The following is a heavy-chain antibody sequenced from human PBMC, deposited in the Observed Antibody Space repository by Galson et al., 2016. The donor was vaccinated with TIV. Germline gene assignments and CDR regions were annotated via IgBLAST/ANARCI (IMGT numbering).Heavy chain of an antibody. V-gene: IGHV3-23*01. J-gene: IGHJ6*02. CDR3: AKEAGTDYYYGMDV. Sequence: SLRLSCAASGFKFSSYVLHWVRQAPGKGLQWVSAISRRGFNTYYADSAKGRFTISRDNSKNTLYLQMNSVRADDTAVYYCAKEAGTDYYYGMDVWGQGTTVTVSS. CDR2: ISRRGFNT. CDR1: GFKFSSYV. D-gene: IGHD1/OR15-1a*01.